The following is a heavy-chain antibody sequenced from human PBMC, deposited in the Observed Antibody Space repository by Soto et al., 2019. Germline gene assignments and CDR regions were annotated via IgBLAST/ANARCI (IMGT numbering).Heavy chain of an antibody. CDR2: ISGSRSYI. CDR1: GLSFSSDR. Sequence: EVQLVESGGGLVKPGGSLRLSCTASGLSFSSDRMNWVRQAPGKGLEWVSYISGSRSYIYYADSVKGRFTISRDNAKKPVYLQMNNLRAEDTAVYYCARGLGYCNVGSCSGAFDMWGQGTMVTVSS. CDR3: ARGLGYCNVGSCSGAFDM. D-gene: IGHD2-15*01. V-gene: IGHV3-21*01. J-gene: IGHJ3*02.